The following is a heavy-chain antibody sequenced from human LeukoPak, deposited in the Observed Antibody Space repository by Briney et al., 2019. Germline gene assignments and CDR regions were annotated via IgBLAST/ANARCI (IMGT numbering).Heavy chain of an antibody. CDR1: GYSISSGYY. D-gene: IGHD1-1*01. V-gene: IGHV4-38-2*01. J-gene: IGHJ4*02. CDR3: ARSQANEGMGY. CDR2: IYHSGRT. Sequence: SETLSLTCVVSGYSISSGYYWGWIRQPPGKGLEWIGSIYHSGRTYYNPSLMGRVTLSVDTSKNQFSLRLSSVTAADTAVYYCARSQANEGMGYRGQGALVTVSS.